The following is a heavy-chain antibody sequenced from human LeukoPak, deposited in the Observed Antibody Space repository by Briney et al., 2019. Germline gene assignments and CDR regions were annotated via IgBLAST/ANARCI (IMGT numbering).Heavy chain of an antibody. Sequence: GGSLRLSCAASEFTISSNYMSWVRQAPGKGLEYVSAISSNGGSTYYANSVKGRFTISRGNSKNTLYLQMGSLRAEDMAVYYCARELMAFDIWGQGTMVTVSS. CDR3: ARELMAFDI. CDR1: EFTISSNY. J-gene: IGHJ3*02. V-gene: IGHV3-64*01. D-gene: IGHD5-24*01. CDR2: ISSNGGST.